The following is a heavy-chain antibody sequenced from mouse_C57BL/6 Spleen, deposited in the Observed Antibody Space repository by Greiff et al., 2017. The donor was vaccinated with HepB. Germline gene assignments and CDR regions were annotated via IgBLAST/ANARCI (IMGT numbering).Heavy chain of an antibody. CDR1: GYTFTDYN. J-gene: IGHJ4*01. V-gene: IGHV1-18*01. CDR3: ARKGIANWEDYYAMDY. CDR2: INPNNGGT. D-gene: IGHD4-1*01. Sequence: VQLQQSGPELVKPGASVKIPCKASGYTFTDYNMDWVKQSHGKSLEWIGDINPNNGGTIYNQKFKGKATLTVDKSSSTAYMELRSLTSEDTAVYYCARKGIANWEDYYAMDYWGQGTSVTVSS.